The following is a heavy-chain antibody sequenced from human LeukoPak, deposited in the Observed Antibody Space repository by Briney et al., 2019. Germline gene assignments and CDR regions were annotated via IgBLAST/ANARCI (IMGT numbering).Heavy chain of an antibody. J-gene: IGHJ4*02. V-gene: IGHV4-28*01. CDR2: IYYTGST. CDR1: GYSISTSNW. CDR3: ARYDILTGLQGGFFDY. Sequence: SETLSLTCAVSGYSISTSNWWGWIWQSPGKGLEWIGYIYYTGSTYYNPSLKRRVTMSVDTSKYQFSLKLSSVTAVDTAVYYCARYDILTGLQGGFFDYWGQGTLVTVSS. D-gene: IGHD3-9*01.